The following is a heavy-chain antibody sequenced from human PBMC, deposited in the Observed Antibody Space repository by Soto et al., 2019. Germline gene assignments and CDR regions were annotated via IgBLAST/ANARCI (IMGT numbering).Heavy chain of an antibody. D-gene: IGHD3-3*01. CDR3: AKSRSDVGVVISDALDF. V-gene: IGHV3-30*18. CDR1: GFTFSHYG. J-gene: IGHJ3*01. CDR2: ISYDGSNK. Sequence: QVQLVESGGGVVQPGRSLRLSCAASGFTFSHYGMNWVRQAPGQGLEWVAVISYDGSNKYYADSVKGRFTISRDNSKNTLYLEINTLRAEDTAIYYFAKSRSDVGVVISDALDFWGQGTMVTVSS.